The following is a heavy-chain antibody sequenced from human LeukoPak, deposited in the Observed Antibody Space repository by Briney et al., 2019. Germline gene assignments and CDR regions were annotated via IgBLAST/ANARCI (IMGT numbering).Heavy chain of an antibody. J-gene: IGHJ3*02. CDR2: ISVINNANT. CDR3: SRELPFCGADCFSGVFDI. CDR1: GYTFISYG. D-gene: IGHD2-21*02. V-gene: IGHV1-18*01. Sequence: ASVKVSCKASGYTFISYGINWVRQAPGQGLEWMGWISVINNANTRYAQNFQGRLTMTTDTSTTTAYMELRSLRSDDAAVYYCSRELPFCGADCFSGVFDIWGQGTMVTVS.